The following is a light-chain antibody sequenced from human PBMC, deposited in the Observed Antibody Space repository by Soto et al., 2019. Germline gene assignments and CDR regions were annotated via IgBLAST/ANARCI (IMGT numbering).Light chain of an antibody. CDR2: KGT. CDR1: SSDVGAYDS. V-gene: IGLV2-23*01. J-gene: IGLJ1*01. CDR3: CSSAPESTYV. Sequence: QSALAQPAPVSGSPGQSITISCTGTSSDVGAYDSVSWYQQHPHKAPQVIIYKGTRRPSGVSNRFSGSTSGNAASLTISGLQADDEADYFCCSSAPESTYVFGTGTKVTVL.